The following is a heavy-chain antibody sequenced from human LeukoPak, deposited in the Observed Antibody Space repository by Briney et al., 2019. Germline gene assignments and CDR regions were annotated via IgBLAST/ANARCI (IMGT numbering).Heavy chain of an antibody. V-gene: IGHV1-18*01. D-gene: IGHD2-8*01. Sequence: ASVKVSCKASGYTFISYGISWVRQAPGQGLEWMGWISAYNGNTNYAQKLQGRVTMTTDTSTSTAYMELRSLRSDDTAVYYCARAGYCTNGVCLKTPVDYWGQGTLVTVSS. CDR1: GYTFISYG. CDR3: ARAGYCTNGVCLKTPVDY. CDR2: ISAYNGNT. J-gene: IGHJ4*02.